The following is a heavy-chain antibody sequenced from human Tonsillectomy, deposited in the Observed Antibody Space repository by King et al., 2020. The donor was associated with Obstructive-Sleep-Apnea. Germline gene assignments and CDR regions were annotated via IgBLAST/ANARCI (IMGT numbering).Heavy chain of an antibody. V-gene: IGHV4-34*01. CDR3: ARRYYGSGCYAPFDY. Sequence: QVQLQQWGAGLLKPSETLSLTCAVYGGSFSGYHWSWIRQPPGKGLEWIGEINHSGSTNYNPSLKSRVTMLVDTSQNQFSLNLTSVTAADTAVYYCARRYYGSGCYAPFDYWGEGNLVTVSS. J-gene: IGHJ4*02. D-gene: IGHD3-10*01. CDR2: INHSGST. CDR1: GGSFSGYH.